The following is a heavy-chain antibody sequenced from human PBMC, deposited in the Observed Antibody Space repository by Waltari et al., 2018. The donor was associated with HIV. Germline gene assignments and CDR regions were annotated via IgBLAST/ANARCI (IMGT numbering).Heavy chain of an antibody. CDR3: ARDVGRGDSSAWYKWFDS. D-gene: IGHD6-19*01. CDR2: INPKSGGT. CDR1: GYPFIGYY. V-gene: IGHV1-2*02. J-gene: IGHJ5*01. Sequence: QVQLLQSGAEVKKPGASVKVSCKASGYPFIGYYMHWVRQAPGQRLEWMGWINPKSGGTNYAQKFQGRVTMTRDTSISTVYMELSRLRSDDTAVYYCARDVGRGDSSAWYKWFDSWGQGTRVTVSS.